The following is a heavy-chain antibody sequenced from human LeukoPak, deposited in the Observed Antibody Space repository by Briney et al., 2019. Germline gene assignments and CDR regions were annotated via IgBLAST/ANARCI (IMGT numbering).Heavy chain of an antibody. Sequence: GGSLRLSCAASGFTFSSYSMNWVRQAPGKGLEWVSYISSSSSTIYYADSMKGQFTISRDNSKNTLYLQMNSLRAEDTAVYYCANAGYCSTTRCYSFDSWGQGTLVTVSS. CDR1: GFTFSSYS. J-gene: IGHJ4*02. CDR2: ISSSSSTI. V-gene: IGHV3-48*01. CDR3: ANAGYCSTTRCYSFDS. D-gene: IGHD2-2*01.